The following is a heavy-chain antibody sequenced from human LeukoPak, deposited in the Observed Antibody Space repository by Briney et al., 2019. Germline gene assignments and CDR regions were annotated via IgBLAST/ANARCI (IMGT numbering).Heavy chain of an antibody. CDR3: ARSIMDTAMVADFDY. CDR1: GGSISSGSYY. CDR2: IYTSGST. V-gene: IGHV4-61*02. Sequence: SSETLSLTCTVSGGSISSGSYYWSWIRQPAGKGLEWIGRIYTSGSTNYNPSLKSRVTISVDTSKNQFSLKLSSMTAADTAVYYCARSIMDTAMVADFDYWGQGTLVTVSS. D-gene: IGHD5-18*01. J-gene: IGHJ4*02.